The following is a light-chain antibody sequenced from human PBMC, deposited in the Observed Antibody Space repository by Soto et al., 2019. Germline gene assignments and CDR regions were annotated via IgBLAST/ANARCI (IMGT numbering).Light chain of an antibody. CDR2: GAS. CDR3: QQYGTSPRT. V-gene: IGKV3-20*01. CDR1: QSVSSTY. Sequence: EIVLTQSPGTLSLSPGERATLSCRASQSVSSTYLAWYQKKPGQPPRLLIYGASSRATGIPDRFSGSGSGTDFTLTISRLEPEDFAVYFCQQYGTSPRTFGQGTRLEI. J-gene: IGKJ5*01.